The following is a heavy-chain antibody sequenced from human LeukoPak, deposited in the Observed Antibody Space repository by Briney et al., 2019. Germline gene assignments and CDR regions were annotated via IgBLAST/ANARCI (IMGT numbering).Heavy chain of an antibody. CDR1: GGSISSYY. CDR3: ARGLIGFGELYLDY. D-gene: IGHD3-10*01. Sequence: SETLSLTCTVSGGSISSYYWSWLRQPPGKGLEWIGYIYYSGSTNYNPSLKSRVTISVDTSKNQFSLKLSSVTAADTAVYYCARGLIGFGELYLDYWGQGTLVTVSS. J-gene: IGHJ4*02. CDR2: IYYSGST. V-gene: IGHV4-59*01.